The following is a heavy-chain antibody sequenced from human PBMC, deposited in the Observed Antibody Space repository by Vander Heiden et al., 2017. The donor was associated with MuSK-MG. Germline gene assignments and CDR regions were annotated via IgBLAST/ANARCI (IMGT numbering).Heavy chain of an antibody. CDR3: ARGRGGGNSGRVDY. D-gene: IGHD3-10*01. CDR2: IIPILGIA. Sequence: QVQLVQSGAEVKKPGSSVKVSCKASGGTFSSYAISWVRQAPGQGLEWMGRIIPILGIANYAQKYQGRVTITEDKSTSTAYMELSSLRSEDTAVYYCARGRGGGNSGRVDYWGQGTLVTVSS. CDR1: GGTFSSYA. J-gene: IGHJ4*02. V-gene: IGHV1-69*04.